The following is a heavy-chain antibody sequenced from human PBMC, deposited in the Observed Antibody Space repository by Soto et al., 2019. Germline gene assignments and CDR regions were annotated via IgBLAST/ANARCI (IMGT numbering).Heavy chain of an antibody. J-gene: IGHJ6*02. CDR1: GGTFSSYA. D-gene: IGHD4-17*01. CDR2: IIPIFGTA. Sequence: SVKVSCKASGGTFSSYAISWVRQAPGQGLEWMGGIIPIFGTANYAQKFQGRVTITADKSTSTAYMELSSLRSEDTAVYYCVILIHGDYGDQYYYYGMDVWGQGTTVTVSS. CDR3: VILIHGDYGDQYYYYGMDV. V-gene: IGHV1-69*06.